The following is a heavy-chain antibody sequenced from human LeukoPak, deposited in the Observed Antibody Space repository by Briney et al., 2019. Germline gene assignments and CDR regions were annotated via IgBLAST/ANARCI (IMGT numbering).Heavy chain of an antibody. CDR1: AFTFDDYA. CDR2: IGRNAGAK. J-gene: IGHJ4*02. CDR3: AKDRGYDWVPPSLDY. D-gene: IGHD5-12*01. V-gene: IGHV3-9*01. Sequence: GGSLRLSCAASAFTFDDYAMHWVRQAPGKGLEWVSGIGRNAGAKGYANSVKGRFTISRDNAKNSLYLQMNSLRAEDTALYYCAKDRGYDWVPPSLDYWGQGTMVIVSS.